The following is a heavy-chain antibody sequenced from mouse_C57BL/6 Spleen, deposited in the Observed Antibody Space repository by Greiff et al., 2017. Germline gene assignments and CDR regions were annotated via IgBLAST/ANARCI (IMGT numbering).Heavy chain of an antibody. CDR3: ARNSYSNLYAMDY. D-gene: IGHD2-5*01. V-gene: IGHV2-2*01. Sequence: VQGVESGPGLVQPSQSLSITCTVSGFSLTSYGVHWVRQSPGKGLEWLGVIWSGGSTAYNAAFISRLSISKDNSKSQVFFKMNSLQADDTAIYYCARNSYSNLYAMDYWGQGTSVTVSS. CDR2: IWSGGST. J-gene: IGHJ4*01. CDR1: GFSLTSYG.